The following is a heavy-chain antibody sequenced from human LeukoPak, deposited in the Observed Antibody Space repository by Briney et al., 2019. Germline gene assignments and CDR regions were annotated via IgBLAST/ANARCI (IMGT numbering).Heavy chain of an antibody. Sequence: GSSVKVSCKASGGTFSSYTISWVRQAPGQGLEWMGGIIPIFGTANYAQKFQGRVTITTDESTSTAYMELSSLRSEDTAVYYCARDKKLELPYYYYMDVWGKGTTVTVSS. CDR1: GGTFSSYT. V-gene: IGHV1-69*05. CDR2: IIPIFGTA. CDR3: ARDKKLELPYYYYMDV. D-gene: IGHD1-7*01. J-gene: IGHJ6*03.